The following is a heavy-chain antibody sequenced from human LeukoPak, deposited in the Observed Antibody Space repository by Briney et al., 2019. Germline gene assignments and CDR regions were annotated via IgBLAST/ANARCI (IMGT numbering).Heavy chain of an antibody. D-gene: IGHD3-10*01. CDR2: INTYNGNT. CDR1: GYTFNRYG. CDR3: ARDRERGMVRGIFDY. Sequence: GASVKVSCKASGYTFNRYGISWVRQAPGQGLEWMGWINTYNGNTNYAQKLQGRVTMTTETSTSTAYMELRSLRSDDTAVYYCARDRERGMVRGIFDYWGQGTPVTVSS. J-gene: IGHJ4*02. V-gene: IGHV1-18*01.